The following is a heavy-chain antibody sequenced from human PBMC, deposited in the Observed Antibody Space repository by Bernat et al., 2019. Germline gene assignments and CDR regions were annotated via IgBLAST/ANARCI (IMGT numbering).Heavy chain of an antibody. V-gene: IGHV3-74*03. J-gene: IGHJ4*02. CDR2: VDTYGSTT. CDR1: GFPFSKYW. Sequence: EVQLVESGGGLVQPGGSLRLSCVASGFPFSKYWMHWVRQAPGKGLVWVSGVDTYGSTTTYADSVKGRFTISRDNAKNTLYLQVNSLRAEDTAVYYCASLCSHSNGCYDYWGQGILVTVSS. D-gene: IGHD4/OR15-4a*01. CDR3: ASLCSHSNGCYDY.